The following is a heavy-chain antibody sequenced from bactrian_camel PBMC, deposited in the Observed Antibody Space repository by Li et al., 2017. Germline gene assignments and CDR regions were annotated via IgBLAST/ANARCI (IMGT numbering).Heavy chain of an antibody. J-gene: IGHJ6*01. CDR2: INSGGGPT. D-gene: IGHD5*01. CDR1: GYRFSGIC. Sequence: QLVESGGGSVQAGGSLRLSCDTSGYRFSGICMGWFRQAPGKEREGVASINSGGGPTYYADSVKGRFTISLDDTKTTVYLQMNSLKPEDTAMYYCAAAPRLWVGYTSLSSADFGYWGQGTQVTVS. CDR3: AAAPRLWVGYTSLSSADFGY. V-gene: IGHV3S1*01.